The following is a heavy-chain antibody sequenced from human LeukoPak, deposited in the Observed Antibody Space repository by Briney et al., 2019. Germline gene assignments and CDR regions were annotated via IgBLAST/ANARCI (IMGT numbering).Heavy chain of an antibody. J-gene: IGHJ5*02. V-gene: IGHV1-24*01. Sequence: ASVKVSCKVSGYTLTELSMHWVRQAPGKGLEWMGGFDPEDGETIYAQKFQGRDTMTEDTSTDTAYMELSSLRSEDTAVYYCARRPRNVLRFLEVGGFDPWGQGTLVTVSS. D-gene: IGHD3-3*01. CDR1: GYTLTELS. CDR3: ARRPRNVLRFLEVGGFDP. CDR2: FDPEDGET.